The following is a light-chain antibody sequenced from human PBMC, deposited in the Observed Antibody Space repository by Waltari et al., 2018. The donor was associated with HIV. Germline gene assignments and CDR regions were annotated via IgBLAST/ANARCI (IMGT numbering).Light chain of an antibody. Sequence: IVLTQSPGTLSLSPGERATLSCRASESVSSSHLGWYQQKPGQAPRLLIYTASSRATGIPDRFSGSGSGTDFILKISRVEAEDVGVYYCMQALQTPSITFGQGTRLEIK. CDR3: MQALQTPSIT. CDR2: TAS. CDR1: ESVSSSH. J-gene: IGKJ5*01. V-gene: IGKV3-20*01.